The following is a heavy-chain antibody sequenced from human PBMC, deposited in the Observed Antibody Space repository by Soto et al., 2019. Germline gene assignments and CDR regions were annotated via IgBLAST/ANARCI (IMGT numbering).Heavy chain of an antibody. CDR2: IIPIFGTA. CDR3: ASHSYGYFPHYYHGMDV. D-gene: IGHD5-18*01. CDR1: GGTFSSYA. Sequence: QVQLVQSGAEVKKPGSSVKVSCKASGGTFSSYASSWVRQAPGHGLEWMGGIIPIFGTANYAQKFQGRVTITADESTSTAYMELSSLRSEDTAVYYCASHSYGYFPHYYHGMDVGGQGTTVTVSS. J-gene: IGHJ6*02. V-gene: IGHV1-69*12.